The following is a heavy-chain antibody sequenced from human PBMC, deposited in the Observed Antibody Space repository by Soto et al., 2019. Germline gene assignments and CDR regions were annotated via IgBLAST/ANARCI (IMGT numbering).Heavy chain of an antibody. V-gene: IGHV4-31*03. J-gene: IGHJ4*01. CDR2: IYYSGST. Sequence: SETLSLTCTVSGGSISSGGYYWSWIRQHPGKGLEWIGYIYYSGSTYYNPSLKSRVTISVDTSKNQFYLKLSSVTAADTAVYYCARAGRRGVTALDYWGHGTLVTVSS. CDR1: GGSISSGGYY. CDR3: ARAGRRGVTALDY. D-gene: IGHD2-21*02.